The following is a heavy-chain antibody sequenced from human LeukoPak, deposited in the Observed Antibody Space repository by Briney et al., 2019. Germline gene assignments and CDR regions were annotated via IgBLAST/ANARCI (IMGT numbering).Heavy chain of an antibody. V-gene: IGHV3-74*01. J-gene: IGHJ3*01. CDR3: ARGGFSHGFDV. CDR2: INNDGTDT. Sequence: GGSLSLSCAASGFTIRSFWIHWVRQAPGKGLVWVGRINNDGTDTIYADSVKGRFTVSRDNAKNTLYLQMNSLRVEDTAVYFCARGGFSHGFDVWGQGTVVTVSS. CDR1: GFTIRSFW. D-gene: IGHD5-12*01.